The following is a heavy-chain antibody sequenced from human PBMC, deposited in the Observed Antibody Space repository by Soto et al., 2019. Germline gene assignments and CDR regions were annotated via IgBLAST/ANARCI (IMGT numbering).Heavy chain of an antibody. CDR3: AKDHAPKYSSSWYYYYGMDV. CDR2: ISYDGSNK. Sequence: QVQLVESGGGVVQPGRSLRLSCAASGFTFSSYGMHWVRQAPGKGLEWVAVISYDGSNKYYADSVKGRFTISRDNSKNTLYLQMNSLRAEDTAVYYCAKDHAPKYSSSWYYYYGMDVWGQGTTVTVYS. J-gene: IGHJ6*02. V-gene: IGHV3-30*18. CDR1: GFTFSSYG. D-gene: IGHD6-13*01.